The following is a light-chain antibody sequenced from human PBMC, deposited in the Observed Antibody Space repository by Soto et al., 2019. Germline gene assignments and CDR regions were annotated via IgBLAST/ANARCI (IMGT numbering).Light chain of an antibody. CDR2: HTS. Sequence: IVLMQSPVTLSLSPGEGATLSCRASQSVNSNYLAWYQQKPGQAPTVLIFHTSRRATGVPDRFSGSGSGTDFTLTIIRLDPDDFAVYYCQQYGSSQFTFGPGTKVNIK. J-gene: IGKJ3*01. CDR3: QQYGSSQFT. V-gene: IGKV3-20*01. CDR1: QSVNSNY.